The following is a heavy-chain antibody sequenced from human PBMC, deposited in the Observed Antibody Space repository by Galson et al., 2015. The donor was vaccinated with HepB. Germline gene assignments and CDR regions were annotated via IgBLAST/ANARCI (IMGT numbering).Heavy chain of an antibody. CDR1: GYTVTNYG. D-gene: IGHD6-19*01. V-gene: IGHV1-18*04. Sequence: QSGAEVKKPGASVKVSCKASGYTVTNYGLAWLRQAPGQRPEWMGWASFYNGNTHYAQKFQGRVTMTTDTSTSTAYMEMKSLRSDDTDVYYCARESTADTGDYWGQGTPVTVSS. J-gene: IGHJ4*02. CDR3: ARESTADTGDY. CDR2: ASFYNGNT.